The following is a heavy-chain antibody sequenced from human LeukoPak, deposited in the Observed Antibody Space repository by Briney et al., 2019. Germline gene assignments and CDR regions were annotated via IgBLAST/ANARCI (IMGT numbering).Heavy chain of an antibody. CDR1: GFTFSSYW. Sequence: GGSLRLSCAASGFTFSSYWTHWVRQAPGKGLVWVSRINSDGSSTSYADSVKGRFTISRDNAKNTLYLQMNSLRAEDTAVYYCARSIPAMGTSANWFDPWGQGTLVTVSS. CDR2: INSDGSST. V-gene: IGHV3-74*01. D-gene: IGHD5-18*01. CDR3: ARSIPAMGTSANWFDP. J-gene: IGHJ5*02.